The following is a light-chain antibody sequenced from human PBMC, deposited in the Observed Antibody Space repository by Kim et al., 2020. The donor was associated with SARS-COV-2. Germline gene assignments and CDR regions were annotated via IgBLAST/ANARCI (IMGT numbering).Light chain of an antibody. V-gene: IGKV3-15*01. J-gene: IGKJ1*01. CDR1: QSVSSN. CDR3: QQYNNWPRT. CDR2: GAS. Sequence: EIVMTQYPATLSVSPGERATLSCRASQSVSSNLAWYQQKPGQAPRLLIYGASTRATGIPARFSGSGSGTEFTLTISSLQSEDFAVYYCQQYNNWPRTFGQGTKVDIK.